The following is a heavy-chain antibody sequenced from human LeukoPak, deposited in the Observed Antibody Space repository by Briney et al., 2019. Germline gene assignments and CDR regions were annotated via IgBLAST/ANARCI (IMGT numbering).Heavy chain of an antibody. V-gene: IGHV3-30*02. Sequence: PGGSLRLSCAASGFTFSSYGIDWVRQAPGKGLEWVAFIWYDGSDKYYADSVKGRFTISRDNSKNTLYLQMNSLRAEDTAVYYCAKGLYCTNGVCYNDYFDYWGQGTLVTVSS. D-gene: IGHD2-8*01. CDR1: GFTFSSYG. J-gene: IGHJ4*02. CDR3: AKGLYCTNGVCYNDYFDY. CDR2: IWYDGSDK.